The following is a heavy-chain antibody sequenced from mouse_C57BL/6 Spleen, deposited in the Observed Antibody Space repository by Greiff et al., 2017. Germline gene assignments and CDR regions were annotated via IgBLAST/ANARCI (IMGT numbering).Heavy chain of an antibody. CDR2: IDPSDSYT. V-gene: IGHV1-50*01. CDR3: ARQDYDAMDY. J-gene: IGHJ4*01. CDR1: GYTFTSYW. Sequence: QVHVKQPGAELVKPGASVKLSCKASGYTFTSYWMQWVKQRPGQGLEWIGEIDPSDSYTNYNQKFKGKATLTVDTSSSTAYMQLSSLTSEDSAVYYCARQDYDAMDYWGQGTSVTVSS.